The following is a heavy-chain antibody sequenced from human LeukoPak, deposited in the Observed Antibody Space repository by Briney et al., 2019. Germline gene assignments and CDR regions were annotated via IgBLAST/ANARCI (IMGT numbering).Heavy chain of an antibody. CDR1: GYTFTSYY. CDR2: INPSGGST. J-gene: IGHJ3*02. Sequence: VASVKVSCKASGYTFTSYYMHWVRQAPGQGLEWMGIINPSGGSTTYAQKFQGRLTMTSDTSTSTVYMELSSLRSEDTAVYYCARSSAYYNEADIWGQGTMVTVSS. D-gene: IGHD1-26*01. V-gene: IGHV1-46*01. CDR3: ARSSAYYNEADI.